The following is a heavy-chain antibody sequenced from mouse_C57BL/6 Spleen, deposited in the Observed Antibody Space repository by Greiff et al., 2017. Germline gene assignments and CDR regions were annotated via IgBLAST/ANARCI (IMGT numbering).Heavy chain of an antibody. J-gene: IGHJ4*01. CDR2: INPSNGGT. CDR3: ARSGYVLYYAMDY. V-gene: IGHV1-53*01. CDR1: GYTFTSYW. D-gene: IGHD2-2*01. Sequence: QVQLQQPGTELVKPGASVKLSCKASGYTFTSYWMHWVKQRPGHGLEWIGNINPSNGGTNYNEKFKSKATLTVDKSSSTAYMQLSSLTSEDSAVYYCARSGYVLYYAMDYWGQGTSVTVSS.